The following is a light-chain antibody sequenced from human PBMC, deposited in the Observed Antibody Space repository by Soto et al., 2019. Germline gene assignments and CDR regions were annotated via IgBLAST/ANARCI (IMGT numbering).Light chain of an antibody. CDR2: TAS. J-gene: IGKJ5*01. Sequence: DIQLTQSPSFLSASIGDRVTITCRASQGISSLLAWYQQKPGKAPKLLIHTASTLQGGVPSRFSGSGYGTEFTLTISSLQSEDFATYYCQHRHSYPITSGQGTRLEIK. CDR1: QGISSL. V-gene: IGKV1-9*01. CDR3: QHRHSYPIT.